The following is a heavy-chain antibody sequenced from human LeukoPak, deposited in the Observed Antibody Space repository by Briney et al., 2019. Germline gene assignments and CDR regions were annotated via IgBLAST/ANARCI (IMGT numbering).Heavy chain of an antibody. V-gene: IGHV1-69*04. Sequence: AASVKVSCKASGGTFSSYAISWVRQAPGQGLEWMGRIIPILGIANYAQKFQGRVTITADKSTSTAYMELSSLRSEDTAVYYCARDPGYYDSSGYYYWYFDLWGRGTLVTVSS. CDR1: GGTFSSYA. J-gene: IGHJ2*01. D-gene: IGHD3-22*01. CDR2: IIPILGIA. CDR3: ARDPGYYDSSGYYYWYFDL.